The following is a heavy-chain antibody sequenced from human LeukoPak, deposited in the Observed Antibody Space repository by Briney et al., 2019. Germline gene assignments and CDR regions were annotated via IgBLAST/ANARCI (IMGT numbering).Heavy chain of an antibody. D-gene: IGHD1-1*01. V-gene: IGHV3-23*01. J-gene: IGHJ4*02. CDR3: AKTHRDWNPTFDY. CDR2: ISGNGSST. Sequence: GGSLRLSCAASGFTFSSYAMNWVRQAPGKGLEWVSAISGNGSSTYYADSVKGRFTISRDNSKNTLYLQMNSLRAEDTAVYYCAKTHRDWNPTFDYWGQGTLVTVSS. CDR1: GFTFSSYA.